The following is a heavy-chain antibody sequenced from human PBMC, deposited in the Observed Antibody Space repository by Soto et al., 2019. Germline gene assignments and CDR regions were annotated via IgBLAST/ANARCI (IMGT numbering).Heavy chain of an antibody. J-gene: IGHJ6*02. V-gene: IGHV3-23*01. CDR2: ISGSGGST. Sequence: GGSLRLSCAASGFTFSSYAMSWVRQAPGKGLEWVSAISGSGGSTYYADSVKGRFTISRDNSKNTLYLQMNSLRAEDTAVYYWAKDQWAKYNEVISGYIYDAMDVWGQGTMVTVSS. D-gene: IGHD3-22*01. CDR1: GFTFSSYA. CDR3: AKDQWAKYNEVISGYIYDAMDV.